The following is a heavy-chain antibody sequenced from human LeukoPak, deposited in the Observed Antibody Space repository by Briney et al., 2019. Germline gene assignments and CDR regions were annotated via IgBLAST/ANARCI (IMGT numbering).Heavy chain of an antibody. V-gene: IGHV3-30*04. J-gene: IGHJ4*02. CDR1: GFIFGDYA. Sequence: GGSLRLSCAASGFIFGDYAMHWVRQAPGRGLEWVAAIAFDDTDRYYIDSVKGRFTISRDDSKNTLYLHMTSLRAEDTAVYYCTNSDDYGDYWGQGTLVTVSS. CDR2: IAFDDTDR. CDR3: TNSDDYGDY.